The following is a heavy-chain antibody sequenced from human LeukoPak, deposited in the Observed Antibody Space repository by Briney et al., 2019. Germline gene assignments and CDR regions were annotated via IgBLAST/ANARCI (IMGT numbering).Heavy chain of an antibody. Sequence: SPNLSLTCTASRGSISRRSNYGSWIPQPAGKGLAGIWRFYTSGGTNYNPTLKSRVAILVDTSKNQFSLKLSSVTAADTAVYYCARGISSGWLYDAFDIWGEGTMVTVSS. CDR2: FYTSGGT. CDR3: ARGISSGWLYDAFDI. D-gene: IGHD6-19*01. J-gene: IGHJ3*02. CDR1: RGSISRRSNY. V-gene: IGHV4-61*02.